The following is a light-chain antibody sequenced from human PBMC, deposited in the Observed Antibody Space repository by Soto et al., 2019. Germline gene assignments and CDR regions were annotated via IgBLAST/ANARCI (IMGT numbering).Light chain of an antibody. CDR2: GAS. V-gene: IGKV3-15*01. CDR3: QQYDSWLVWT. Sequence: IVLTQSPATLSVSPGDTATLSCRANQSVSSNLAWYQQKPGQAPRLLIYGASTRATAIPARFNGSGSGTEFTLNITSLQSEDIAVYYCQQYDSWLVWTFGQGTKVDIK. CDR1: QSVSSN. J-gene: IGKJ1*01.